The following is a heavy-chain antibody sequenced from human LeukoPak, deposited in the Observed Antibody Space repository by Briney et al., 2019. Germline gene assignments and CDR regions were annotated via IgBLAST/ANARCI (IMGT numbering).Heavy chain of an antibody. V-gene: IGHV3-23*01. CDR2: ISGSGGST. J-gene: IGHJ4*02. CDR3: AKEVKDTGYYHLDN. D-gene: IGHD3-3*01. CDR1: GFTFRNYT. Sequence: GGSLRLSCAASGFTFRNYTMTWVRQAPGKGLEWVSAISGSGGSTCYADSVKGRFTISRDNSKNTLYLQMNRLRDEDTALFYCAKEVKDTGYYHLDNWGQGTLVTVSS.